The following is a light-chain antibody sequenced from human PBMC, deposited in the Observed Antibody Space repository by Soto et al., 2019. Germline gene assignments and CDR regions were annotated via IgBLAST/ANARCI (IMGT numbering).Light chain of an antibody. CDR2: GAS. J-gene: IGKJ2*01. Sequence: EVVMTQSPATLSVSPGERVTLSCRASQSVSDNLAWYQQKPGQAPRLLIYGASTRATTIPARFSGSGSGTKFTLTISSLQSEDFAVYYCQQSNNWPYTFGQGTKLDIK. V-gene: IGKV3-15*01. CDR1: QSVSDN. CDR3: QQSNNWPYT.